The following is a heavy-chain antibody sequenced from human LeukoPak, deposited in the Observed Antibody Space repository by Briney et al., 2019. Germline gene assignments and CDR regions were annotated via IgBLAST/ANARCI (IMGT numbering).Heavy chain of an antibody. Sequence: PGGSLRLSCAASGFTFSNYWTSWVRQAPGKGLEWVANIKQDGSEKYYVDSVKGRFIISRDNAKNSLYLQMNSLRAEDTAVYYCARVSSGYYQRFDYWGQGTLVTVSS. J-gene: IGHJ4*02. CDR3: ARVSSGYYQRFDY. V-gene: IGHV3-7*01. D-gene: IGHD3-22*01. CDR2: IKQDGSEK. CDR1: GFTFSNYW.